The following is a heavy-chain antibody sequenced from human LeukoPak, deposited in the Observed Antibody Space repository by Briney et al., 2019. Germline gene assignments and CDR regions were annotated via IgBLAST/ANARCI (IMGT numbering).Heavy chain of an antibody. CDR1: GYSISSGYY. J-gene: IGHJ4*02. CDR2: IYHSGST. CDR3: ARDGIAAAGMGY. D-gene: IGHD6-13*01. V-gene: IGHV4-38-2*02. Sequence: SETLSLTCTVSGYSISSGYYWGWIRPPPGKGLEWIGSIYHSGSTYYNPSLKSRVTISVDTSKNQFSLKLSSVNAADTAVYYCARDGIAAAGMGYWGQGSLVTVSS.